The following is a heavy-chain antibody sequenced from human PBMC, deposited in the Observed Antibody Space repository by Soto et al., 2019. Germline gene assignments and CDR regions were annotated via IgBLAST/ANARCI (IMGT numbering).Heavy chain of an antibody. D-gene: IGHD3-22*01. J-gene: IGHJ5*01. CDR2: VYVGGST. CDR3: ARVQYSRDGYNEVFDS. CDR1: GVSVSNGLYY. V-gene: IGHV4-61*01. Sequence: QVQLQESGPGLVKPSETLSLTCTVSGVSVSNGLYYWHWVRQPPGKGLEWIGYVYVGGSTNYNPSLKSRVTISIDTSKNQFSLRLNSVNVEDTAVYYCARVQYSRDGYNEVFDSWGQGTLVTVSS.